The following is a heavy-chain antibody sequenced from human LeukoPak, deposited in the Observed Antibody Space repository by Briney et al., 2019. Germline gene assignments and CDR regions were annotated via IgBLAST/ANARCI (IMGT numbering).Heavy chain of an antibody. J-gene: IGHJ2*01. D-gene: IGHD3-22*01. V-gene: IGHV3-20*04. CDR2: INWYGGST. Sequence: GGSLRLSCAASGFTFDDYGMSWVRQVPGKGLEWGSGINWYGGSTGNADSVKGRFTISRDNAKNSLYLQMNSLRAEDTAVYYCAGSDTTGYIPREWDYWYFDLWGRGTLVTVSS. CDR3: AGSDTTGYIPREWDYWYFDL. CDR1: GFTFDDYG.